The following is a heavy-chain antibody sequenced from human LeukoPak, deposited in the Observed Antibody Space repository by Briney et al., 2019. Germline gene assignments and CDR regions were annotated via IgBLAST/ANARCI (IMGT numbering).Heavy chain of an antibody. J-gene: IGHJ4*02. CDR3: ARRFGYSIDY. D-gene: IGHD5-12*01. CDR1: GFAFSSYS. Sequence: PGGFLRLSCAASGFAFSSYSMNWVRQAPGKGLEWVSYISSSSSTLYYADSVKGRFTISRDDAKNTLYLQMNSLRAEDTAVYYCARRFGYSIDYWGQGTLVTASS. V-gene: IGHV3-48*04. CDR2: ISSSSSTL.